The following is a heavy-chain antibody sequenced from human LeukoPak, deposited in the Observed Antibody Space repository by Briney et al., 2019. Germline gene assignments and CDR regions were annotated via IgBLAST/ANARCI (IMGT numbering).Heavy chain of an antibody. CDR3: AKDFSSSWYHYMDV. J-gene: IGHJ6*03. CDR2: ISGSGGST. Sequence: GSLRLSCAASGFTFSSYAMSWVRQAPGKGLEWVSAISGSGGSTYYADSVKGRFTISRDNSKNTLYLQMNSLRAEDTAVYYCAKDFSSSWYHYMDVWGKGTTVTVSS. D-gene: IGHD6-13*01. CDR1: GFTFSSYA. V-gene: IGHV3-23*01.